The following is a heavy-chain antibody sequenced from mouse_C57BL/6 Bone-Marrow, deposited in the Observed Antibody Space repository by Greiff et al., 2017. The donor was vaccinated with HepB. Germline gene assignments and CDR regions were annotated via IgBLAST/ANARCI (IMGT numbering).Heavy chain of an antibody. D-gene: IGHD1-1*01. J-gene: IGHJ4*01. CDR2: ISDSGSYT. V-gene: IGHV5-4*01. CDR3: ARDYYGSCLYYAMDY. CDR1: GFTFSSYA. Sequence: EVKLVESGGGLVKPGGSLKLSCAASGFTFSSYAMSWVRQTPEKRLEWVATISDSGSYTYYPNNLKGRFTISRDNAKNNLYLQMSHLRSEDTAMYDCARDYYGSCLYYAMDYWGQGTSVTVSA.